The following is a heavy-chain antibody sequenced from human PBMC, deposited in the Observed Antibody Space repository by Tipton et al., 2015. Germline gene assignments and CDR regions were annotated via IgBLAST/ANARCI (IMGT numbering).Heavy chain of an antibody. CDR3: ADPLYCSGGGCYPSGY. CDR2: IYYTGST. J-gene: IGHJ4*02. CDR1: GGSFSDYY. V-gene: IGHV4-39*01. D-gene: IGHD2-15*01. Sequence: TLSLTCTVSGGSFSDYYWGWIRQPPGKGLEWIGTIYYTGSTSYNPSLKSRVTISVDTSKNQFSLKLSSVTAADTAVYYCADPLYCSGGGCYPSGYWGQGNLVTVSS.